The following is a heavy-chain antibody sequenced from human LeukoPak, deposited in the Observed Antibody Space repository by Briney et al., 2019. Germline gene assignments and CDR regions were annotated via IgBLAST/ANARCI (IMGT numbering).Heavy chain of an antibody. V-gene: IGHV1-69*13. J-gene: IGHJ4*02. D-gene: IGHD3-9*01. CDR3: ARSSYDFLTGSPLLNSFDY. Sequence: SVKVSCKASGGTFSSYAISWVRQAPGQGLEWMGGIIPIFGTANYAQKFQGRVTITADESASAAYMELNSLRSEDTAVYYCARSSYDFLTGSPLLNSFDYWGQGTLVTVSS. CDR2: IIPIFGTA. CDR1: GGTFSSYA.